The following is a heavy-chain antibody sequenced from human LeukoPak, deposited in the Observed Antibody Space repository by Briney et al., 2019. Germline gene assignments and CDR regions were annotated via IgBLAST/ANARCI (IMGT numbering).Heavy chain of an antibody. CDR2: ITGTGGST. CDR3: AKDHGTAVAGFYY. D-gene: IGHD6-19*01. V-gene: IGHV3-23*01. Sequence: GGSLRLSCSASGFSLSTYGVSWVRQPPGKGLEWVSGITGTGGSTYYADSVKGRFTVSRDTSKNTLYLQMNSLRAEDTAIYYCAKDHGTAVAGFYYWGQGTLVTVSS. CDR1: GFSLSTYG. J-gene: IGHJ4*02.